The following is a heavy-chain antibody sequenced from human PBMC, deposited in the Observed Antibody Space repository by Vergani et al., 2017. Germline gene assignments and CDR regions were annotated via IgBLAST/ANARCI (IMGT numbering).Heavy chain of an antibody. CDR2: ITQDGSEK. CDR3: ARDSSGWVYYYGMDV. CDR1: GFTFSNYL. Sequence: EVQLVESGGGLVQPGGSLRLSCAASGFTFSNYLMIWVRQAPGKGLEWLANITQDGSEKYYVDSVRGRFTISRDNAKNSLYLQMNSLRAEDTAVYYCARDSSGWVYYYGMDVWGQGTTVTVSS. J-gene: IGHJ6*02. V-gene: IGHV3-7*01. D-gene: IGHD6-19*01.